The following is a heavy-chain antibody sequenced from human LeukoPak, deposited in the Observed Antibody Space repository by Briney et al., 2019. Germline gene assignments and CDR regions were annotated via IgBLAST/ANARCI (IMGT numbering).Heavy chain of an antibody. CDR3: ARELTVVGYYFDY. D-gene: IGHD2-15*01. Sequence: ASVKVSCKASGYTFTGYYMHWVRQAPGQGLEWMGWISAYNGNTNYAQKLQGRVTMTTDTSTSTAYMELRSLGSDDTAVYYCARELTVVGYYFDYWGQGTLVTVSS. CDR2: ISAYNGNT. J-gene: IGHJ4*02. CDR1: GYTFTGYY. V-gene: IGHV1-18*04.